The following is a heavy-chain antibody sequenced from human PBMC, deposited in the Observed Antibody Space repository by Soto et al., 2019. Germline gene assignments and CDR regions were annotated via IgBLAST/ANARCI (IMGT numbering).Heavy chain of an antibody. CDR2: LWYDGSNK. D-gene: IGHD6-19*01. Sequence: PGGSLRLSCAASGFTFNTFGMHWVRQAPGKGLEWVALLWYDGSNKYYADSVGGRFTISRDNPRNTLYLQMNSLRIEDTAIYYCARERAVTGGTYYFDRWGQGTLVTVSS. V-gene: IGHV3-33*01. J-gene: IGHJ4*02. CDR1: GFTFNTFG. CDR3: ARERAVTGGTYYFDR.